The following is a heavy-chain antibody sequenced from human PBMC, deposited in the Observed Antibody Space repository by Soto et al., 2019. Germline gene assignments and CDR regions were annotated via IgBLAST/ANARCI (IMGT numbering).Heavy chain of an antibody. J-gene: IGHJ4*02. V-gene: IGHV1-18*01. CDR2: ISVYNGNI. CDR1: GYMFNTYG. CDR3: WRTYGSGDYFLTFGY. D-gene: IGHD3-10*01. Sequence: QVQLLQSGAEVKKPGASGKVSCKASGYMFNTYGITWVRQAPGQGLEWMGLISVYNGNIDYAQKFEGRVTMTIDTSTRTAYMELKSPTSDDTAVYYCWRTYGSGDYFLTFGYWGQVSPVSVSS.